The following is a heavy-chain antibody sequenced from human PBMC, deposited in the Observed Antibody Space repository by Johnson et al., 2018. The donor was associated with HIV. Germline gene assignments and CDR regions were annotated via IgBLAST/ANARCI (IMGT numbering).Heavy chain of an antibody. V-gene: IGHV3-30*03. D-gene: IGHD1-26*01. CDR2: ISYDGSNK. Sequence: VQLVESGGGVVRPGRSLRLSCSASGFTFSSYGMHWVRQAPGKGLEWVAVISYDGSNKYYADSVKGRFTISRDNSKNTLYLQMNSLRVEDTAVYYCAREWELRGSAFDIWGQGTMVTVSS. CDR3: AREWELRGSAFDI. CDR1: GFTFSSYG. J-gene: IGHJ3*02.